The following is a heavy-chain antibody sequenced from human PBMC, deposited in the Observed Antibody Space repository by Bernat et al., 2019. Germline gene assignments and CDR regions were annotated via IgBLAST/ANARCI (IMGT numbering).Heavy chain of an antibody. CDR2: IYYSGST. Sequence: QLQLQESGPGLVKPSETLSLTCTVSGGSFSSSSYYWGWIRQPPGKGLEWIGSIYYSGSTYYNPSLKSRVTISVDTSKNQFSLKLSSVTAADTAVYYCARRGTEMATNYAFDIWGQGTMVTVSS. CDR1: GGSFSSSSYY. D-gene: IGHD5-24*01. V-gene: IGHV4-39*01. CDR3: ARRGTEMATNYAFDI. J-gene: IGHJ3*02.